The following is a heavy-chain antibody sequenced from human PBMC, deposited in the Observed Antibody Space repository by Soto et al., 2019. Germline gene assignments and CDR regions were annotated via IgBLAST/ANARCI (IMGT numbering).Heavy chain of an antibody. D-gene: IGHD6-6*01. CDR1: GCMFGTYG. J-gene: IGHJ6*02. CDR2: ISYDGTYK. V-gene: IGHV3-30*18. CDR3: AKVAARQGNNDYYGMDV. Sequence: GGSLSLSCVASVASGCMFGTYGIHWVRQAPGKGLEWVTMISYDGTYKYYADSVKGRFTVSRDNSKKTVFLQMNNLRVEDTAVYYCAKVAARQGNNDYYGMDVWGQGTTVTVSS.